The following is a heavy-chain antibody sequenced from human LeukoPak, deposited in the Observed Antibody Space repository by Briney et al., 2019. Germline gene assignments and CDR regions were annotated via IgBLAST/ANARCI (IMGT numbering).Heavy chain of an antibody. V-gene: IGHV1-18*01. D-gene: IGHD3-3*01. CDR2: ISAYNGNT. J-gene: IGHJ3*02. Sequence: GASVKVSCKASGYTFTSYGISWVRQAPGQGLEWMGWISAYNGNTNYAQKLQGRVTMTTDTSTSTAYMELRSLRSDDTAVYYCARPQITIFGVVPSADAFDIWGQGTMVTVSS. CDR1: GYTFTSYG. CDR3: ARPQITIFGVVPSADAFDI.